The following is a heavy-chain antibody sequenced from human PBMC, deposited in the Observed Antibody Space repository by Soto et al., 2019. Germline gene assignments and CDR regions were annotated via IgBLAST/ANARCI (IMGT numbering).Heavy chain of an antibody. CDR2: ISSSGDYI. V-gene: IGHV3-21*01. J-gene: IGHJ4*02. CDR1: GFTLSDYT. D-gene: IGHD1-26*01. CDR3: TRDRKGDTNGSGY. Sequence: PCGSLRLSCAASGFTLSDYTMNWVRQAPGKGLEWVSSISSSGDYIYYADSLKGRFTISRDSPKNSLYLQMNSLRAEDTAVYYCTRDRKGDTNGSGYWGQGTLVTVSS.